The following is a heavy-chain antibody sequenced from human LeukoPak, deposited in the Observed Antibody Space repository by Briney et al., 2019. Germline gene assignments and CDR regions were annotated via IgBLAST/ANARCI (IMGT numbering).Heavy chain of an antibody. CDR2: INHSGST. J-gene: IGHJ6*03. CDR3: ARVERITIFGVVIRSYYYYMDV. CDR1: GGSISSHY. V-gene: IGHV4-34*01. D-gene: IGHD3-3*01. Sequence: SETLSLTCTVSGGSISSHYWSWIRQPPGKGLEWTGEINHSGSTNYNPSLKSRVTISVDTSKNQFSLKLSSVTAADTAVYYCARVERITIFGVVIRSYYYYMDVWGKGTTVTVSS.